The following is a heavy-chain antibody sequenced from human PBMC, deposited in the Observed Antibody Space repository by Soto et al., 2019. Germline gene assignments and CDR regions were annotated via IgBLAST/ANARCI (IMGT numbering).Heavy chain of an antibody. CDR1: GFTFSSYS. Sequence: GGSLRLSCAASGFTFSSYSMNWVRQAPGKGLEWVSSISSSSSYIYYADSVKGRFTISRDNAKNSLYLQMNSLRAEDTAVYYCARDWDPIVVVPAATAGGYYYYGMDVWGQGTTVTVSS. V-gene: IGHV3-21*01. D-gene: IGHD2-2*01. CDR2: ISSSSSYI. J-gene: IGHJ6*02. CDR3: ARDWDPIVVVPAATAGGYYYYGMDV.